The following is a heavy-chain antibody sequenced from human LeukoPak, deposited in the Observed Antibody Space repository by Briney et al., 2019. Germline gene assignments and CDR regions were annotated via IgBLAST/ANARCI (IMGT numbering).Heavy chain of an antibody. J-gene: IGHJ4*02. CDR1: GFTFSSYD. CDR3: ARETAAGYYFDY. Sequence: GGSLRLSCAASGFTFSSYDMHWVRQATGKGLEWVSAIGTAGDTYYPGSVKGRFTISRDNAKNSLYLQMNSLRAEDTAVYYCARETAAGYYFDYWGQGTLVTVSS. CDR2: IGTAGDT. V-gene: IGHV3-13*01. D-gene: IGHD6-13*01.